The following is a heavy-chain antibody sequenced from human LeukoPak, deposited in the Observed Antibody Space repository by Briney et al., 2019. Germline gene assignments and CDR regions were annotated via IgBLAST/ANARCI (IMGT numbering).Heavy chain of an antibody. Sequence: SETLSLTCAVYGGSFSGYYWSWIRQPPGKGLEWIGEINHSGSTNYNPSLKSRVTISVDTFKNQFSLKLSSVTAADTAVYYCARDRKDYDSSGYYYDFFDYWGQGTLVTVSS. CDR3: ARDRKDYDSSGYYYDFFDY. CDR1: GGSFSGYY. CDR2: INHSGST. V-gene: IGHV4-34*01. D-gene: IGHD3-22*01. J-gene: IGHJ4*02.